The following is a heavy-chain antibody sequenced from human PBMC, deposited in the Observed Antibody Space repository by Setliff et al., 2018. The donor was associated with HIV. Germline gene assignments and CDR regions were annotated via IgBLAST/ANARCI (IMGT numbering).Heavy chain of an antibody. CDR2: INTDGSNT. J-gene: IGHJ4*02. CDR1: GFTFSNYW. Sequence: GGSLRLSCAASGFTFSNYWMHWVRQAPGKGLVWVSCINTDGSNTSYADSVKGRFTISRDNSKNTLYLQVNSLRPDDTALYYCASARIPTGGTSTSFDYWGQGALVTVSS. CDR3: ASARIPTGGTSTSFDY. D-gene: IGHD1-1*01. V-gene: IGHV3-74*01.